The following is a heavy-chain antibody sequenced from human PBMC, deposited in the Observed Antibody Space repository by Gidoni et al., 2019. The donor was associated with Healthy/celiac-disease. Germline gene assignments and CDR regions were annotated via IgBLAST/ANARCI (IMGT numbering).Heavy chain of an antibody. D-gene: IGHD6-13*01. Sequence: QVQLQESGPGLVKPSQTLSLTCTVSGGSISSGDYYWSWIRQPPGKGLEWIGYIYYSGSTYYNPSLKSRVTISVDTSKIQFSLKLSSVTAADTAVYYCAREQRYSSSWHGGGNAFDIWGQGTMVTVSS. CDR3: AREQRYSSSWHGGGNAFDI. CDR1: GGSISSGDYY. CDR2: IYYSGST. V-gene: IGHV4-30-4*01. J-gene: IGHJ3*02.